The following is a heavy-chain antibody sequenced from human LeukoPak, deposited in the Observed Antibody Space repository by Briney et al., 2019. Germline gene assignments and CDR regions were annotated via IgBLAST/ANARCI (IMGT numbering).Heavy chain of an antibody. Sequence: LGGSLRLSCAASGFTLSSYAMSWVRQGPGKGLEWVSVISVSGNTYHADSVKGRFTISRDSSKNTLYLQMNSLRADDTALYSCARQEARNYYYEGLDYWGQGTLVTVSS. J-gene: IGHJ4*02. V-gene: IGHV3-23*01. CDR3: ARQEARNYYYEGLDY. CDR1: GFTLSSYA. D-gene: IGHD3-22*01. CDR2: ISVSGNT.